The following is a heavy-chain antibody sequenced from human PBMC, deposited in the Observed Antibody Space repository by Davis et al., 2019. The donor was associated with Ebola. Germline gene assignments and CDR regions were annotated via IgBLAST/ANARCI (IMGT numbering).Heavy chain of an antibody. CDR2: INPNSGGT. CDR1: GYTFSSYG. Sequence: AASVKVSCKASGYTFSSYGISWVRHAPGQGLEWMRRINPNSGGTNYAQKFQGRVTMTRDTSISTAYMELRSLRSDDTAVYYCARERVAAYFDYWGQGTLVTVSS. V-gene: IGHV1-2*06. CDR3: ARERVAAYFDY. J-gene: IGHJ4*02. D-gene: IGHD2-15*01.